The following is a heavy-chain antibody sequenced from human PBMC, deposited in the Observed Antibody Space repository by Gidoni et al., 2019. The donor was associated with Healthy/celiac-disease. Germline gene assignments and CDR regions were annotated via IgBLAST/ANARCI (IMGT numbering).Heavy chain of an antibody. D-gene: IGHD3-10*01. CDR1: GFTFSNAW. V-gene: IGHV3-15*01. J-gene: IGHJ4*02. CDR2: IKSKTDGGTT. CDR3: TILYGSGSYLLGY. Sequence: EVQLVESGGGLVKPGGSLRLSCAASGFTFSNAWMSWVRQAPGKGLEWVGRIKSKTDGGTTDYAAPVKGRFTISRDDSKNTLYLQMNSLKTEDTAVYYCTILYGSGSYLLGYWGQGTLVTVSS.